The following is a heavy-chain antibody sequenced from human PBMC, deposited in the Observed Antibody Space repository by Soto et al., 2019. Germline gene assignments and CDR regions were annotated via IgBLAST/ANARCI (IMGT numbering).Heavy chain of an antibody. CDR1: GYTFTSYD. Sequence: QVQLVQSGAEVKKPGASVKVSCKASGYTFTSYDINWVRQATGQGLEWMGWMNPNSGNTGYAQKFQGRVTMTRNTSISTAYMELSSLRSDDTAVYYCARYSTYCSGGSCYSYEFDYWGQGTLVTVSS. CDR2: MNPNSGNT. CDR3: ARYSTYCSGGSCYSYEFDY. V-gene: IGHV1-8*01. D-gene: IGHD2-15*01. J-gene: IGHJ4*02.